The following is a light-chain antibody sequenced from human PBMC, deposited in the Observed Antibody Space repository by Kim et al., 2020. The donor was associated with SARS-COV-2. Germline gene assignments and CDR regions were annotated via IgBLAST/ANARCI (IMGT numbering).Light chain of an antibody. CDR3: QVWDSSSDHV. J-gene: IGLJ1*01. Sequence: VAPGKTARVTCGGNNIGSKSVHWYQQKPGQAPVLVIYYDSDRPSGIPERFSGSNSGNTATLTISRVEAGDEADYYCQVWDSSSDHVFGTGTKVTVL. V-gene: IGLV3-21*04. CDR2: YDS. CDR1: NIGSKS.